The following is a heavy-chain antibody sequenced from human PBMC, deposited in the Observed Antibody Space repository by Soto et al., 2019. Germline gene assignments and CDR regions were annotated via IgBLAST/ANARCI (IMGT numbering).Heavy chain of an antibody. CDR3: ARRMTTETTRRDAFDI. J-gene: IGHJ3*02. Sequence: QVQLVESGGGLVKPGGSLRLSCAASGFTFSDYYMSWIRQAPGKGLEWVSYISSSGSTIYYADSVKGRFTISRDNAKDSLYLQMNSLRAEETAVYYCARRMTTETTRRDAFDIWGQGTMVTVSS. V-gene: IGHV3-11*01. CDR2: ISSSGSTI. CDR1: GFTFSDYY. D-gene: IGHD4-17*01.